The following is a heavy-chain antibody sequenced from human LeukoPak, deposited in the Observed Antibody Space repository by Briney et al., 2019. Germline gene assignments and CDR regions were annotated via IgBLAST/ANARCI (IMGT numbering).Heavy chain of an antibody. Sequence: SETLSPTCSVSGGSITSSSYYCAWIRQPPGKGLEWIGSIYYTGGTYYNPSLKSRLTISLGTSKNQFSLKLNSVTAADTAVYYCARGGGAGRAFDIWGQGTMVTVSS. CDR1: GGSITSSSYY. D-gene: IGHD1-26*01. V-gene: IGHV4-39*01. J-gene: IGHJ3*02. CDR2: IYYTGGT. CDR3: ARGGGAGRAFDI.